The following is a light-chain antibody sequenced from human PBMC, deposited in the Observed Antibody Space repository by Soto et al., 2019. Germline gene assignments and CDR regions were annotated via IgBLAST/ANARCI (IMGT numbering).Light chain of an antibody. CDR2: GAS. CDR1: QSVSSN. CDR3: QQYKNWPTWT. V-gene: IGKV3-15*01. Sequence: EIVMTQSPATLSVSPGERATLSCRSSQSVSSNLAWYQQRPGQAPRPLIYGASTRATGIPARFSGSGSGTEFTLTISSLQSQDFAVYYCQQYKNWPTWTFGQGTKVDIK. J-gene: IGKJ1*01.